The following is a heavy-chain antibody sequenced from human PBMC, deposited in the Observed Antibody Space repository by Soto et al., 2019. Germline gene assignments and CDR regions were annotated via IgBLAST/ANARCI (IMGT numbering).Heavy chain of an antibody. V-gene: IGHV1-18*04. Sequence: AASVKVSCKASGYTFTSYGISWVRQAPGQGLEWMGWISAYNGNTNYAQKLQGRVTMTTDTSTSTAYMELRSLRSDDTAVYYCARSGVSYYDSSGRNWLDPWGQGTLVTVYS. CDR1: GYTFTSYG. CDR3: ARSGVSYYDSSGRNWLDP. D-gene: IGHD3-22*01. CDR2: ISAYNGNT. J-gene: IGHJ5*02.